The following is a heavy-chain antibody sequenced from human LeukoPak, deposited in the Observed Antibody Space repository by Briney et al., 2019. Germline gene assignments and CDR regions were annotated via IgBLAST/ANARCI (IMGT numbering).Heavy chain of an antibody. CDR1: GFTFSTYW. V-gene: IGHV3-74*01. J-gene: IGHJ4*02. Sequence: GGSLRLSCAASGFTFSTYWMHWVRQAPGKGLVWVSLINRGGSSTSYADSVKGRFTISRDNAKTTVYMQMNSLRAEDTAVYYCARGDEYTYGYFDYWGQGTLVTVSS. D-gene: IGHD5-18*01. CDR2: INRGGSST. CDR3: ARGDEYTYGYFDY.